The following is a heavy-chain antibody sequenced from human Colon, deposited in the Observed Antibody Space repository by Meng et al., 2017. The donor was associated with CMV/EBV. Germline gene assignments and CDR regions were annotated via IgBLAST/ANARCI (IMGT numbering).Heavy chain of an antibody. CDR2: ISNDGSST. D-gene: IGHD3/OR15-3a*01. V-gene: IGHV3-30*18. J-gene: IGHJ4*02. CDR3: AKVGLHGYYFDY. CDR1: RFKFRTSG. Sequence: AACRFKFRTSGMHWVSQAPGKGLEWMALISNDGSSTDYLDSVKGRFTISRDNSKNTLYLQMNNLRDEDTAIYYCAKVGLHGYYFDYWGQGTLVTVSS.